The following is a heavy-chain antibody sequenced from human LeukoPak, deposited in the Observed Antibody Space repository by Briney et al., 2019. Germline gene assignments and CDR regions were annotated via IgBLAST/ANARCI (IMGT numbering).Heavy chain of an antibody. CDR1: GLTFSTYA. D-gene: IGHD3-10*01. CDR3: ARVPYGSGTYTDY. V-gene: IGHV3-30-3*01. Sequence: GGSLRLSCAASGLTFSTYAMHWVRQAPGKGLEWVAVITYDGSDKYYADSEKGRFTISRDNSKNTVYLQMNSLRAEDTAVYYCARVPYGSGTYTDYWGRGTLVTVSS. CDR2: ITYDGSDK. J-gene: IGHJ4*02.